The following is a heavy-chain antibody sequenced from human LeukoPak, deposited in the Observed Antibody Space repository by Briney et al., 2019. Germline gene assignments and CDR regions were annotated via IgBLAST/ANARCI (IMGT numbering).Heavy chain of an antibody. D-gene: IGHD5/OR15-5a*01. J-gene: IGHJ6*02. CDR1: GGSVSSGSYY. Sequence: SETLSLTCTVSGGSVSSGSYYWGWIRQPPGKGLEWIGNIYYSGHTYYNPSLKSRVTISVDTSQNQVSLKVNSVTAADTAVYYCVRMSVASLLLYGMDVWGQGTTVTVSS. CDR2: IYYSGHT. V-gene: IGHV4-39*01. CDR3: VRMSVASLLLYGMDV.